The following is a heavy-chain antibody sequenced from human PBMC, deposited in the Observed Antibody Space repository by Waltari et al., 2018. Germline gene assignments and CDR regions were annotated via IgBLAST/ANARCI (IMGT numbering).Heavy chain of an antibody. CDR1: GYSISSGYY. Sequence: QVQLQESGPGLVKPSETLSLTCAVSGYSISSGYYWGWIRQPPGKGLEWIGSIHHSGSTYYNPSLKSRVTISVDTSKNQFSLKLSSVTAADTAVYYCARTRVTHYDSSGYYYPDYWGQGTLVTVSS. CDR3: ARTRVTHYDSSGYYYPDY. D-gene: IGHD3-22*01. CDR2: IHHSGST. J-gene: IGHJ4*02. V-gene: IGHV4-38-2*01.